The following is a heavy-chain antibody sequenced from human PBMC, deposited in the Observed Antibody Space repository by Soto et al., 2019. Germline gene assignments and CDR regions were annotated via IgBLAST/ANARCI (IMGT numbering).Heavy chain of an antibody. CDR1: GFTVSSNY. J-gene: IGHJ6*02. D-gene: IGHD3-22*01. V-gene: IGHV3-53*04. CDR2: IYSGGST. CDR3: ARDPFDDSSGYLASHGMDV. Sequence: EVQLVESGGGLVQPGGSLRLSCAASGFTVSSNYMSWVRQAPGKGLEWVSVIYSGGSTYYADSVKGRFTISRHNSKNKLYLQMNSLRAEDTAVYYCARDPFDDSSGYLASHGMDVWGQGTTVTVSS.